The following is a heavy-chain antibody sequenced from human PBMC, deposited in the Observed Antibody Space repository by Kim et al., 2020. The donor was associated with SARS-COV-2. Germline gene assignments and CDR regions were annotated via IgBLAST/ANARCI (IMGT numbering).Heavy chain of an antibody. Sequence: GGSLRLSCAASGFTFDDYAMHWVRQAPGKGLEWVSGISWNSGSIGYADSVKGRFTISRDNAKNSLYLQMNSLRAEDTALYYCAKDIGYVAAAGKIDYWGQGTLVTVSS. CDR2: ISWNSGSI. CDR1: GFTFDDYA. CDR3: AKDIGYVAAAGKIDY. D-gene: IGHD6-13*01. V-gene: IGHV3-9*01. J-gene: IGHJ4*02.